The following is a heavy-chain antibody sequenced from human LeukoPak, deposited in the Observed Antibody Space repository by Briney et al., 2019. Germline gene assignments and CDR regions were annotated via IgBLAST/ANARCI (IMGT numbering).Heavy chain of an antibody. J-gene: IGHJ4*02. CDR2: IYHSGSI. V-gene: IGHV4-39*01. CDR3: ARHPTFSGYEYYFDN. D-gene: IGHD5-12*01. Sequence: SETLSLPCTVSGASISSSDYYWGWIRQPPGKGLEWIGSIYHSGSIYYNPSLKSRVTISVDTSKNQFSLKVSSVTVADTAVYYCARHPTFSGYEYYFDNWGQGTLVTVSS. CDR1: GASISSSDYY.